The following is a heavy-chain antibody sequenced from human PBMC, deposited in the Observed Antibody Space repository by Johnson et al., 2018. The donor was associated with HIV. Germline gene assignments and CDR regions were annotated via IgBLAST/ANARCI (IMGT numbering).Heavy chain of an antibody. V-gene: IGHV3-30*04. J-gene: IGHJ3*02. CDR3: AIMSAPEDADAFDI. Sequence: QVQLVESGGGVVQPGRSLRLSCVGSGFTFSNYALHCVRQAPGKGLEWVALISYDGSNKYYADSVKGRFTISRDNSRNTLYLQMNSLRAEDTTVYFCAIMSAPEDADAFDIWGQGTKVTVSS. CDR1: GFTFSNYA. CDR2: ISYDGSNK. D-gene: IGHD1-14*01.